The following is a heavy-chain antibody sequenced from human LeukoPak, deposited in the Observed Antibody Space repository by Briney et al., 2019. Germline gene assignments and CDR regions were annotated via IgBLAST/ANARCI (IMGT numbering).Heavy chain of an antibody. Sequence: SETLSLTCAVSGGSMISYYWSWIRLPPGKGLEWIGNIYYSGSTSYNPSLKSRVTISVDASKNRFSLKVSSVTAADTAVYHCARLNPFCHGSGSYEFDYWGQGTLVTVSS. CDR3: ARLNPFCHGSGSYEFDY. V-gene: IGHV4-59*01. J-gene: IGHJ4*02. CDR1: GGSMISYY. D-gene: IGHD3-10*01. CDR2: IYYSGST.